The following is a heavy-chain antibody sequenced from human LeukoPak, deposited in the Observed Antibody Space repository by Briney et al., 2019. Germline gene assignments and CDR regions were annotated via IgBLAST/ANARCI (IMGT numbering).Heavy chain of an antibody. D-gene: IGHD3-10*01. Sequence: PSETLSLTCAVYGGSCSGYYWSWIRQPPGKGLEWIGEINHSGSTNYNPSLKSRVTISVDTSKNQFSLKLSSVTAADTAVYYCARMTRGHDYWGQGTLVTVSS. CDR1: GGSCSGYY. J-gene: IGHJ4*02. V-gene: IGHV4-34*01. CDR2: INHSGST. CDR3: ARMTRGHDY.